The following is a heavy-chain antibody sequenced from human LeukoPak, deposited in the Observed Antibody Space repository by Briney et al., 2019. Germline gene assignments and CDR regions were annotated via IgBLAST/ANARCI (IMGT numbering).Heavy chain of an antibody. J-gene: IGHJ5*02. V-gene: IGHV3-33*01. Sequence: GGSLRLSCAASGFTFSSYGMHWVRQAPGKGLEWVAVIWYDGSNKYYADSVKGRFTISRDNSKNTLYLQMNSLRAEDTAVYYCARPDLMRELRFDPWGQGTLVTVSP. CDR2: IWYDGSNK. D-gene: IGHD1-7*01. CDR1: GFTFSSYG. CDR3: ARPDLMRELRFDP.